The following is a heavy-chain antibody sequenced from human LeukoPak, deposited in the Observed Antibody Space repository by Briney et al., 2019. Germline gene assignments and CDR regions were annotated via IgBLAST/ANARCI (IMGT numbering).Heavy chain of an antibody. J-gene: IGHJ4*02. Sequence: SETLSLTCTVSGGSISSSGYYWSWIRQYPGKGLEWIGYIYYSGSTYYNPSLKSRVTISGDTSKNQSSLKLSSVTAADTAVYFCARGHTVTDYWGQGTLVTVSS. CDR1: GGSISSSGYY. D-gene: IGHD4-11*01. CDR2: IYYSGST. V-gene: IGHV4-31*03. CDR3: ARGHTVTDY.